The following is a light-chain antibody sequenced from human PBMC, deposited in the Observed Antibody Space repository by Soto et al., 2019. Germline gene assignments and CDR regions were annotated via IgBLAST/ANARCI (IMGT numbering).Light chain of an antibody. J-gene: IGKJ4*01. Sequence: EIVMTQSPATLSVSPGERATLSCRASQSVGSNLAWYQQIPGQAPRLLIYRASTRDVGVPARFSGSGSGTEFTLTISSLQSEDFAIYYCQQYNNWPLTFGGGTTVDI. CDR2: RAS. V-gene: IGKV3-15*01. CDR3: QQYNNWPLT. CDR1: QSVGSN.